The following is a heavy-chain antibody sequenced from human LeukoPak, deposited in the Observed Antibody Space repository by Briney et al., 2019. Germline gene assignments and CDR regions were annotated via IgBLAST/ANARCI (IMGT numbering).Heavy chain of an antibody. CDR2: IISSSSSM. V-gene: IGHV3-21*04. CDR3: ARDHDAFDI. CDR1: GFTFSSYS. J-gene: IGHJ3*02. Sequence: GGSLRLSCAASGFTFSSYSMNWVRQAPGKGLEWVSSIISSSSSMYYADSVKGRFTISRDNAKNSLYLQMNSLRAEDTAVYYCARDHDAFDIWGQGTMVTVSS.